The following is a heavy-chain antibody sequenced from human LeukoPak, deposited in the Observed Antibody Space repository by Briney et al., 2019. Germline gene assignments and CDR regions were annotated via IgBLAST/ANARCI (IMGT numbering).Heavy chain of an antibody. CDR3: ARYGSPGDTGMVKGDY. J-gene: IGHJ4*02. Sequence: ASVKVSCKASGYTFTSYGISWVRQAPGQGLEWIGWISTYNGYTKYGQKLQGRVTMTTDTSANTAYMELRSLRPGDTAVYYCARYGSPGDTGMVKGDYWGQGTLVTVSS. D-gene: IGHD5-18*01. CDR2: ISTYNGYT. CDR1: GYTFTSYG. V-gene: IGHV1-18*01.